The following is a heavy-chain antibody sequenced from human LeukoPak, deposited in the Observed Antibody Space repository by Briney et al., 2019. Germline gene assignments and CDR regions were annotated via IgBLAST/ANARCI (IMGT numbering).Heavy chain of an antibody. V-gene: IGHV4-39*07. J-gene: IGHJ4*02. Sequence: SETLSLTCTVSGGSISSSSYYWGWIRQPPGKGLEWIGSIYYSGSTYYDPSLKSRVTISVDTSKNQFSLKLSSVTAADTAVYYCARAYNWNDYWGQGTLVTVSS. CDR3: ARAYNWNDY. D-gene: IGHD1-1*01. CDR2: IYYSGST. CDR1: GGSISSSSYY.